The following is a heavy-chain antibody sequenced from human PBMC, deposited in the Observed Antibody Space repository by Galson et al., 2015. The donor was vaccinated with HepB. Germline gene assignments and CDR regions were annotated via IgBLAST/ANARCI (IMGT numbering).Heavy chain of an antibody. D-gene: IGHD5-18*01. V-gene: IGHV4-61*01. CDR1: GGSVSSGSYY. CDR3: AREVTTRLQLWSLRWFDP. Sequence: SETLSLTCTVSGGSVSSGSYYWSWIRQPPGKGLEWIGYIYYSGSTNYNPSLKSRVTISVDTSRNQFSLKLSSVTAADTAVYYCAREVTTRLQLWSLRWFDPWGQGTLVTVSS. J-gene: IGHJ5*02. CDR2: IYYSGST.